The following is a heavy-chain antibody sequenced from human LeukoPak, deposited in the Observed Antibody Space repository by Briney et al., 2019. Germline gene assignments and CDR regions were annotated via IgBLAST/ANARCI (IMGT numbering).Heavy chain of an antibody. J-gene: IGHJ6*02. CDR2: IGNGGNDI. Sequence: GGSLRLSWAASGFTLSDYYMSWIRQAPGKGLEWTSYIGNGGNDIHYANSVKGRFTISRDNARNSLYLQMNSLRAEDTAVYHCARDRQPSRYLGMHVWGQGTTVTVSS. D-gene: IGHD3-16*02. V-gene: IGHV3-11*01. CDR1: GFTLSDYY. CDR3: ARDRQPSRYLGMHV.